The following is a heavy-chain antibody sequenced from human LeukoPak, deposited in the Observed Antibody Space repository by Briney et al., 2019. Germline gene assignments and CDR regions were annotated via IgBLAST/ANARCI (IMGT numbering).Heavy chain of an antibody. Sequence: PGGSLRLSCAASGFTFSTYAMSWVRQTPGKGLEWVSSISGSGSITYYAGSVKGRFIMSRDTTKSTLYLQMNSLRVEDTAVYYWAKDRPNCDDSSGHYDRRDGDYWGQGTLVTVSS. V-gene: IGHV3-23*01. CDR3: AKDRPNCDDSSGHYDRRDGDY. CDR2: ISGSGSIT. J-gene: IGHJ4*02. CDR1: GFTFSTYA. D-gene: IGHD3-22*01.